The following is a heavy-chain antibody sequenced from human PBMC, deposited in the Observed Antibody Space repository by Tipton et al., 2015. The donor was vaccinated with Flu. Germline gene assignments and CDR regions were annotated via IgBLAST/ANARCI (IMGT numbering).Heavy chain of an antibody. D-gene: IGHD5-18*01. V-gene: IGHV1-18*04. CDR2: ISAYNGNT. CDR1: GYTFTSYG. CDR3: ASSRYWIQADAFDI. Sequence: QLVQSGAEVKKPGASVKVSCKASGYTFTSYGVSWVRQAPGQGLEWMGWISAYNGNTNYAQKLQGRVTMTTDTSTSTAYMELRSLRSDDTAVYYCASSRYWIQADAFDIWGQGTMVTVSS. J-gene: IGHJ3*02.